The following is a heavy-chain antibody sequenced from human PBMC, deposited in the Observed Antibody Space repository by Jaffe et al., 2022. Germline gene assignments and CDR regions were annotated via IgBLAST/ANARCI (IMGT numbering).Heavy chain of an antibody. CDR3: AKDFRITIFGVVIEEDYFDY. V-gene: IGHV3-23*01. CDR2: ISGSGGST. D-gene: IGHD3-3*01. CDR1: GFTFSSYA. Sequence: EVQLLESGGGLVQPGGSLRLSCAASGFTFSSYAMSWVRQAPGKGLEWVSAISGSGGSTYYADSVKGRFTISRDNSKNTLYLQMNSLRAEDTAVYYCAKDFRITIFGVVIEEDYFDYWGQGTLVTVSS. J-gene: IGHJ4*02.